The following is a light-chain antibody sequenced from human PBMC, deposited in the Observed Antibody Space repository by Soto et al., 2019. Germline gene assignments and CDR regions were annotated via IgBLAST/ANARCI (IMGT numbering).Light chain of an antibody. Sequence: QSALTQPASVSGSPGQSITISCTGTRSDVGGYDYVSWYQQYPGKAPKLMIYDVTRRPSGVSNRFSGSKSGYTASLTISGIQAEDEADYDCSSHASNRDVLFGGGTKLTVL. CDR3: SSHASNRDVL. V-gene: IGLV2-14*03. CDR2: DVT. J-gene: IGLJ3*02. CDR1: RSDVGGYDY.